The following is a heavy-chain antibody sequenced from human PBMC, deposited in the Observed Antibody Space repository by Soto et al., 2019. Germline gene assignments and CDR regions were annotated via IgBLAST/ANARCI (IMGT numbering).Heavy chain of an antibody. CDR1: GGSFSGYY. J-gene: IGHJ4*02. CDR3: ARMVRGVHRFDY. V-gene: IGHV4-34*01. D-gene: IGHD3-10*01. CDR2: INHSGRT. Sequence: QVQLQQWGAGLLKPSETLSLTCAVYGGSFSGYYWSWIRQPPGKGLEWMGEINHSGRTNYNPSLKSRVTISVHPSKKQFSPKLSSVTAADTAVYYCARMVRGVHRFDYWGQGTLVTVSS.